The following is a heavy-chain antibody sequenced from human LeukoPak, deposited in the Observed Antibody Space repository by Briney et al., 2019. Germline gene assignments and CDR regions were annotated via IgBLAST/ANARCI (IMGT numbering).Heavy chain of an antibody. CDR1: GYSISSGYY. J-gene: IGHJ3*02. D-gene: IGHD2-8*02. CDR2: IYHSGST. Sequence: PSDTVSLTCAVSGYSISSGYYWGWIRQPPGKGLEWIGSIYHSGSTYYNPSLKSRDTISVDTSKNRFSLKLRPVTAADTAVYYGARHAPGGYWGAFDSWGQGTMVTVSS. V-gene: IGHV4-38-2*01. CDR3: ARHAPGGYWGAFDS.